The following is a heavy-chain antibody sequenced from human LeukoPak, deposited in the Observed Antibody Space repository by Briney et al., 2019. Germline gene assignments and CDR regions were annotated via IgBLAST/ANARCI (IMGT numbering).Heavy chain of an antibody. CDR3: AKPPDCSGGSCYYYGMDV. D-gene: IGHD2-15*01. Sequence: PGGSLRLSCAASGFTFSNYGMSWVRQAPGKGLEWVSAISATGGSTYYADSVKGRFIISGDNSKNTLYLQMNSLRAEDTAVYYCAKPPDCSGGSCYYYGMDVWGQGTTVTVSS. J-gene: IGHJ6*02. CDR1: GFTFSNYG. V-gene: IGHV3-23*01. CDR2: ISATGGST.